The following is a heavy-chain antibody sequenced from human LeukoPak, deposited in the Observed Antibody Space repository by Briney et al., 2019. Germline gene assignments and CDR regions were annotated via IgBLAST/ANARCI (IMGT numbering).Heavy chain of an antibody. CDR3: ARDRGPRVTMISKVPGAFDI. D-gene: IGHD3-22*01. J-gene: IGHJ3*02. CDR1: GGSISSYY. Sequence: SETLSLTCTVSGGSISSYYWSWIRQPAGKGLEWIGRIYSSGSTNYNPSLKRRGTMSVDTSKNQFSRKPISVPAADTAVYDCARDRGPRVTMISKVPGAFDICGQGTMVTVSS. V-gene: IGHV4-4*07. CDR2: IYSSGST.